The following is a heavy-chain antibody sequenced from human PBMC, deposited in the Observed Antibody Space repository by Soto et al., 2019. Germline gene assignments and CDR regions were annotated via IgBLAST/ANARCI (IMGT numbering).Heavy chain of an antibody. V-gene: IGHV3-48*01. D-gene: IGHD3-9*01. Sequence: PGGSLRLSCAASGFTFSSYSMNWVRQAPGEGLEWVSYISSSSSTIYYADSVKGRFTISRDNAKNSLYLQMNSLRAEDTAVYYCAREGYFDWSDPYYYMDVWGKGTTVTVSS. CDR1: GFTFSSYS. CDR3: AREGYFDWSDPYYYMDV. J-gene: IGHJ6*03. CDR2: ISSSSSTI.